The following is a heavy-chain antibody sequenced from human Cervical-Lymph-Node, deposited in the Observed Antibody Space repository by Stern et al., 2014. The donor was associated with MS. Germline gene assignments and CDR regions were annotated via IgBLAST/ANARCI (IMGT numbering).Heavy chain of an antibody. CDR3: VRGHSQAYDY. Sequence: EVQLVESGGGLIQPGGSRRLSCAASGFNVNTYYLSWVRQAPGKGLEGVATMYSGGSTYAADSVKGRFTISKDTSRNTLSLQMNNLRAEDMAVYYCVRGHSQAYDYWGQGTLVTVSS. D-gene: IGHD4-11*01. CDR2: MYSGGST. J-gene: IGHJ4*02. V-gene: IGHV3-53*01. CDR1: GFNVNTYY.